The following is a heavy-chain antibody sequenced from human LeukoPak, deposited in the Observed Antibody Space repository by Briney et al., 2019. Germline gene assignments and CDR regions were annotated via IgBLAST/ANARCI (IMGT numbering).Heavy chain of an antibody. CDR2: INNGGDST. CDR3: ATDDSSGYYAKVDY. CDR1: GFTFSSYA. Sequence: GGSLRLSCAASGFTFSSYALTWVRQAPGKRLEWVSSINNGGDSTFYADSVKGRFTISRDNSKNTVDLQMNSLRAEDTGVYYCATDDSSGYYAKVDYWGQGTLVTVSS. V-gene: IGHV3-23*01. D-gene: IGHD3-22*01. J-gene: IGHJ4*02.